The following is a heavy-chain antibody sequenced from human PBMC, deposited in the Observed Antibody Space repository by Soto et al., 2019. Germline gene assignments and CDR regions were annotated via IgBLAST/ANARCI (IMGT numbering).Heavy chain of an antibody. D-gene: IGHD2-2*01. Sequence: ASVKVSCKASGATFSSYAISWVRQAPGQGLEWMGGIIPIFGTANYAQKFQGRVTITADESTSTDYMELSSLRSEDTAVYYCASFFSTTSPGDDYNYGMDVWDQETTGNV. CDR3: ASFFSTTSPGDDYNYGMDV. J-gene: IGHJ6*01. CDR2: IIPIFGTA. CDR1: GATFSSYA. V-gene: IGHV1-69*13.